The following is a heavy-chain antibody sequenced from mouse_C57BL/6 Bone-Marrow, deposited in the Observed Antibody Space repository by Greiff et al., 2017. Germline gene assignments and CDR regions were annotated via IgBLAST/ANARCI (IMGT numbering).Heavy chain of an antibody. CDR2: ISSGGDYI. D-gene: IGHD2-2*01. CDR3: TRYRYGYGFAY. V-gene: IGHV5-9-1*02. Sequence: EVNVVESGEGLVKPGGSLKLSCAASGFTFSSYAMSWVRQTPEKRLEWVAYISSGGDYIYYADTVKGRFTISRDNARNTLYLQMSSLKSEDTAMYYCTRYRYGYGFAYWGQGTLVTVSA. J-gene: IGHJ3*01. CDR1: GFTFSSYA.